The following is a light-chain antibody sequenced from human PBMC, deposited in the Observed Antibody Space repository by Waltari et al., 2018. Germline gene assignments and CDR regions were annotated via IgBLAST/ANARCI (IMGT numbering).Light chain of an antibody. J-gene: IGLJ3*02. CDR1: ALPKRY. Sequence: SYELTQPPSVSVSPGQTARITCAGDALPKRYVYWYQQKSGHVPVLVILEDTRRPPGLPGGFSAATSGTMATLTIRGAQVDDEADYYCYSVDTTSKGVFGGGTALTVL. CDR3: YSVDTTSKGV. CDR2: EDT. V-gene: IGLV3-10*01.